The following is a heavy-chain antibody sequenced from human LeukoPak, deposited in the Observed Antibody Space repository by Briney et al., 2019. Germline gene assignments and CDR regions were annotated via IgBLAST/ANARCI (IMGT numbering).Heavy chain of an antibody. V-gene: IGHV4-39*01. D-gene: IGHD6-19*01. J-gene: IGHJ5*02. CDR2: IYHSGST. CDR3: ARRDSSGWYNWFDP. Sequence: SETLSLTCTVSGGSISSSYYYWGWIRQPPGKGLEWIGSIYHSGSTYYNPSLKSRVTISVDTSKNQFSLKLSSVTAADTAVYYCARRDSSGWYNWFDPWGQGTLVTVSS. CDR1: GGSISSSYYY.